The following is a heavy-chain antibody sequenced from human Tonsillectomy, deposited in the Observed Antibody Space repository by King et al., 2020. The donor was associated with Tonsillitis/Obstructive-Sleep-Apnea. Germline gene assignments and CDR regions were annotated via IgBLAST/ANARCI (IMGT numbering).Heavy chain of an antibody. CDR3: ARGDYDFWSAGGRGAFDI. Sequence: HVQLQQWGAGLLKPSETLSLTCAVYGGSFSGYYWSWIRQPPGKGLEWIGEINHSGRTNYNPSLKSRATISVDTYKNQFSLKLSSVTAADTAVYYCARGDYDFWSAGGRGAFDIWGQGTMVTVSS. CDR2: INHSGRT. V-gene: IGHV4-34*01. J-gene: IGHJ3*02. CDR1: GGSFSGYY. D-gene: IGHD3-3*01.